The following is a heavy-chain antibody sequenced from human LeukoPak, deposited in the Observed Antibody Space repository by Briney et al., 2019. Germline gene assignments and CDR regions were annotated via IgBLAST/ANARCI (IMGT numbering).Heavy chain of an antibody. CDR3: ARVSQQIWGHWFDP. J-gene: IGHJ5*02. CDR2: IYYSGST. D-gene: IGHD3-16*01. V-gene: IGHV4-31*03. Sequence: SETLSLTCTVSGGSISSGGYYWSWIRQHPGKGLEWIGYIYYSGSTYYNPSLKSRVTISVDTSKNQFSLKLSSVTAAGTAVYYCARVSQQIWGHWFDPWGQGTLVTVSS. CDR1: GGSISSGGYY.